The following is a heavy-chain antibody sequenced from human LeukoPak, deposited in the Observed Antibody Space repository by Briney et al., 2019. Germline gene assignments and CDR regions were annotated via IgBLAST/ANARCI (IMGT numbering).Heavy chain of an antibody. V-gene: IGHV1-46*01. CDR3: ARIRDGYNDAYDI. CDR1: GYTFTSYG. J-gene: IGHJ3*02. D-gene: IGHD5-24*01. CDR2: INPGGANT. Sequence: GASVKVSCKASGYTFTSYGISWVRQAPGQGLEWMELINPGGANTNYAQNFQGRVTMTRDTSTSTVYMELSSLRSEDTAIYYCARIRDGYNDAYDIWGQGTVVTVPS.